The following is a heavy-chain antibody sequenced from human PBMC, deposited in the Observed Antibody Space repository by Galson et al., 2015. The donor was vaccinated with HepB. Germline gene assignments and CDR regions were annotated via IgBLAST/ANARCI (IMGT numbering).Heavy chain of an antibody. J-gene: IGHJ6*03. CDR1: GFTFSSYS. Sequence: SLRLSCAASGFTFSSYSMNWVRQAPGKGLEWVSYISSSSSTIYYADSVKGRFTISRDNAKNSLYLQMNSLRAEDTAVYYCARDKGSGRVFYYYYMDVWGKGTTVTVSS. D-gene: IGHD3-10*01. CDR2: ISSSSSTI. V-gene: IGHV3-48*01. CDR3: ARDKGSGRVFYYYYMDV.